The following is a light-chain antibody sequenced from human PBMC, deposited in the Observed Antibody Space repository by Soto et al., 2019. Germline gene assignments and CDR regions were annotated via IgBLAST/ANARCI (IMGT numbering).Light chain of an antibody. CDR1: RSNIGTYP. V-gene: IGLV1-44*01. Sequence: QSVLTQSPSASATPGQRVTISCSGSRSNIGTYPVHWYQQLPGTAPTLLIFRNHQRPSGVPDRFSGSKSGTSASLAISGPQSADEADYYCAAWDDSMRAVVFGGGTKVTVL. CDR2: RNH. CDR3: AAWDDSMRAVV. J-gene: IGLJ2*01.